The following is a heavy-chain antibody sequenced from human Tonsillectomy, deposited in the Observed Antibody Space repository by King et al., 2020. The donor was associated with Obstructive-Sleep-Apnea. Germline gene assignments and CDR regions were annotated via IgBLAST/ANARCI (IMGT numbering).Heavy chain of an antibody. D-gene: IGHD3-10*01. CDR3: AVCRSGSSLSPFDY. CDR2: INTNTGNP. CDR1: GYTFTSHA. V-gene: IGHV7-4-1*01. Sequence: QLVQSGSELKKPGASVKVSCKAFGYTFTSHAMNWVRQAPGQGLEWMGWINTNTGNPTYAQGFTGRFVFSLDTSVSTAYLQIYSLKAEDTAVYYCAVCRSGSSLSPFDYWGQGTLVTVSS. J-gene: IGHJ4*02.